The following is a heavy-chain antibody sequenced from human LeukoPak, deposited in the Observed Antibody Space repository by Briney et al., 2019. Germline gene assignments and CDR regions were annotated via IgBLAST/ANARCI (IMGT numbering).Heavy chain of an antibody. CDR2: IYYSANT. J-gene: IGHJ4*02. Sequence: PSETLSLTCTVSAGSMRSSSFYWSWIRQPPGKGLEWIGSIYYSANTNYNPSLKSRVTISVDTSKHQFSLNLSSVTAADTAVYYCARRPYNWNSREDLDYWGQGTLVTVSS. D-gene: IGHD1-7*01. V-gene: IGHV4-39*01. CDR1: AGSMRSSSFY. CDR3: ARRPYNWNSREDLDY.